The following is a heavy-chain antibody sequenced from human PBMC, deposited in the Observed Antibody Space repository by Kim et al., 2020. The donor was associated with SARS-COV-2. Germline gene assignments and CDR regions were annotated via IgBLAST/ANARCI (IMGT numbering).Heavy chain of an antibody. CDR1: GYSISSGYY. V-gene: IGHV4-38-2*02. CDR2: IYHSGST. CDR3: ASYLRYCSGGSCYPHSYYYYYGMDV. Sequence: SETLSLTCTVSGYSISSGYYWGWIRQPPGKGLEWIGSIYHSGSTYYNPSLKSRVTISVDTSKNQFSLKLSSVTAADTAVYYCASYLRYCSGGSCYPHSYYYYYGMDVWGQGTTVTVSS. J-gene: IGHJ6*02. D-gene: IGHD2-15*01.